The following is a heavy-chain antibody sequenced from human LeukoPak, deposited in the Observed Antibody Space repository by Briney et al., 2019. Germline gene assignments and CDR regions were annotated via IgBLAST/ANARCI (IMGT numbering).Heavy chain of an antibody. D-gene: IGHD1-14*01. CDR3: ARGPRNDP. J-gene: IGHJ5*02. CDR1: GYPFTTCE. Sequence: ASVKVSCKTSGYPFTTCEINWVRQAAGQGLEWMGWVHPNSGNTAYAQKFQGRVTMTRDTSISTAYMEVSGLRSDDTAVYFCARGPRNDPWGQGTLVTVSS. CDR2: VHPNSGNT. V-gene: IGHV1-8*01.